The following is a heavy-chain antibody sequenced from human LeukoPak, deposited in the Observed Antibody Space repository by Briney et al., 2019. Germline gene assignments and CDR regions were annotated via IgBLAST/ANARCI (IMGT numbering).Heavy chain of an antibody. D-gene: IGHD3-22*01. CDR3: TTVYDSSGYRFDP. V-gene: IGHV3-15*01. Sequence: GGSLRLSCAPSGFTFSNAWMSWVRQAPGKGLEWVARIKSETDGGTTDYAAPVKGRFTISRDDSENTLFLQMNSLKTEDTAVYYCTTVYDSSGYRFDPWGQGTLVTVSS. CDR1: GFTFSNAW. CDR2: IKSETDGGTT. J-gene: IGHJ5*02.